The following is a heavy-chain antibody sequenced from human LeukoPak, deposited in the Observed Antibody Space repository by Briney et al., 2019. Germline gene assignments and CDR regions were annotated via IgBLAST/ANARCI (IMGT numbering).Heavy chain of an antibody. CDR1: GGSFSGYY. CDR3: ATAENSSGWFGY. Sequence: SETLSLTCAVYGGSFSGYYWSWLRQPPGQGLEWIGYIYYSGSTHYNPSLKSRVTISVDTSNNQFSLKLNSVTAADTAVYYCATAENSSGWFGYWGQGTLVTVSS. D-gene: IGHD6-19*01. J-gene: IGHJ4*02. CDR2: IYYSGST. V-gene: IGHV4-59*08.